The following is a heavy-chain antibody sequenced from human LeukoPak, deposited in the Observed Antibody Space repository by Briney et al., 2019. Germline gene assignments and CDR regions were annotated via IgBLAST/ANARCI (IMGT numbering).Heavy chain of an antibody. CDR3: AKDSAAAGLLT. Sequence: SGGSLRLSCAASGFTSSSYAMSWVRQAPGKGLEWVSAISGSGGSTYYADSVKGRFTISRDNSKNTLYLQMNSLRAEDTAVYYCAKDSAAAGLLTRGQGTLVTVSS. V-gene: IGHV3-23*01. CDR2: ISGSGGST. J-gene: IGHJ4*02. D-gene: IGHD6-13*01. CDR1: GFTSSSYA.